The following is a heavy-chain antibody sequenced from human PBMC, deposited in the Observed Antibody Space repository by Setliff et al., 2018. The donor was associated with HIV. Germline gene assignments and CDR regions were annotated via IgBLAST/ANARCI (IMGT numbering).Heavy chain of an antibody. D-gene: IGHD1-1*01. CDR2: IFYTGST. CDR3: ARHRVEQRVSVGMDV. Sequence: PSETLSLTCTVSGGSISGHYWSWIRQPPGKGPEWIAYIFYTGSTNSKPSLKSRVTISLDRSKNHFSLNLSSVTAADTAVYYCARHRVEQRVSVGMDVWGQGTTVTVSS. CDR1: GGSISGHY. V-gene: IGHV4-59*11. J-gene: IGHJ6*02.